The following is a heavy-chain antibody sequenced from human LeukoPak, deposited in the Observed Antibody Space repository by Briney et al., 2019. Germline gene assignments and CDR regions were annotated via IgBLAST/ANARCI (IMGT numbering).Heavy chain of an antibody. CDR1: GGSISSGGYS. CDR2: IYHSGST. J-gene: IGHJ6*03. Sequence: SQTLSLTCAVSGGSISSGGYSWSWIRQPPGKGLEWIGYIYHSGSTYYNPSLKSRVTISVDRSKNQFSLKLSSVTAADTAVYYCARGRQEVSMIVVVMTAVSYYLDVWGKGTTVTVS. D-gene: IGHD3-22*01. CDR3: ARGRQEVSMIVVVMTAVSYYLDV. V-gene: IGHV4-30-2*01.